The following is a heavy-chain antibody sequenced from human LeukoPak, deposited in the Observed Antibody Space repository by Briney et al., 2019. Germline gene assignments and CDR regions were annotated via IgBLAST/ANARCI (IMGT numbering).Heavy chain of an antibody. Sequence: ASVKVSCKASGYTFTSYGISWVRQAPGQGLEWMGWISAYNGNTNYAQKLQGRVTMTTDTSTSTAYMELRSLRSDDTAVYYCASGGGWDSGWAKGYYYGMDVWGQGTTVTVSS. CDR3: ASGGGWDSGWAKGYYYGMDV. CDR1: GYTFTSYG. V-gene: IGHV1-18*01. CDR2: ISAYNGNT. D-gene: IGHD6-19*01. J-gene: IGHJ6*02.